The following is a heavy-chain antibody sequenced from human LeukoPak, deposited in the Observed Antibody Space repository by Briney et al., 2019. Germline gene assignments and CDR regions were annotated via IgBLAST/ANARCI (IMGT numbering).Heavy chain of an antibody. D-gene: IGHD6-13*01. J-gene: IGHJ4*02. CDR2: IEADGTEK. V-gene: IGHV3-7*04. Sequence: GGSLRLSCVASGFTFKNYWMSWVRQAPGKGLEWVANIEADGTEKYYVDSVKGRFTVSRDNARNSLYLQMSSLRVEDTAVYYCARDPAAWDYWGQGTLVTVSS. CDR1: GFTFKNYW. CDR3: ARDPAAWDY.